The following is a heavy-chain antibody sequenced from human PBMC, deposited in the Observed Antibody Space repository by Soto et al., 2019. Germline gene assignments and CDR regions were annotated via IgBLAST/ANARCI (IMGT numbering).Heavy chain of an antibody. CDR3: ARGVLVGYCSSTSCSRFDP. V-gene: IGHV1-69*05. Sequence: GASVKVSCKASGGTFSSYAISWVRQAPGQGLEWMGGIIPIFGTANYAQKFQDRVTITTDESTSTAYMELSSLRSEDTAVYYCARGVLVGYCSSTSCSRFDPWGQGTLVTVSS. D-gene: IGHD2-2*01. CDR1: GGTFSSYA. CDR2: IIPIFGTA. J-gene: IGHJ5*02.